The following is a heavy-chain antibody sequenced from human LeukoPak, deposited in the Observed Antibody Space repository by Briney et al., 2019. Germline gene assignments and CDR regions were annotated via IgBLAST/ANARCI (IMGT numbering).Heavy chain of an antibody. CDR3: AKAQEGYCSSTSCYTAVVDY. V-gene: IGHV3-30*18. Sequence: PGGSLRLSCAASGFTFSSYGMHWVRQAPGKGLEWVAVISYDGSNKYYADSVKGRFTISRDNSKNTLYLQMNSLRAEDTAVYYCAKAQEGYCSSTSCYTAVVDYWGQGTLVTVSS. D-gene: IGHD2-2*02. CDR2: ISYDGSNK. CDR1: GFTFSSYG. J-gene: IGHJ4*02.